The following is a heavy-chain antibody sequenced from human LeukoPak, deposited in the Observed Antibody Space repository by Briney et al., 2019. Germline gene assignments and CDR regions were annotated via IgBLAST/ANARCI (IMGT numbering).Heavy chain of an antibody. D-gene: IGHD2-8*01. CDR2: VYYVGNT. V-gene: IGHV4-39*01. J-gene: IGHJ4*02. CDR3: LYGSFDS. CDR1: GDSISNSDFY. Sequence: PSETLSLTCTVSGDSISNSDFYWVWVRQSPGKGLEWIGNVYYVGNTYYNPSLKSRLTISVDTSQSQFSLTFYCARVGSGTNTPSLYGSFDSWGQGTLVTVSS.